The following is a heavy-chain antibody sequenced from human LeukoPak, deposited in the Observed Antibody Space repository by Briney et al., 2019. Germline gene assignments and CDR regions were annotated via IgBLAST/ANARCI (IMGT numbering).Heavy chain of an antibody. CDR3: ARDYAPLRITMVRGEEPPDY. V-gene: IGHV3-11*04. CDR2: ISSSSSTI. D-gene: IGHD3-10*01. CDR1: GFTFSDYY. J-gene: IGHJ4*02. Sequence: GGSLRLSCAASGFTFSDYYMSWIRQAPGKGLEWVSYISSSSSTIYYADSVKGRFTISRDNAKNSLYLQMNSLRAEDTAVYYCARDYAPLRITMVRGEEPPDYWGQGTLVTVSS.